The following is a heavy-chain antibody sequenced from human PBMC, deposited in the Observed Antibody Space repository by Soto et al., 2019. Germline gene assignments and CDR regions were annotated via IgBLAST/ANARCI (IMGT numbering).Heavy chain of an antibody. V-gene: IGHV4-34*01. J-gene: IGHJ4*02. Sequence: SETLSLTCAVYGVSFRGYYWTWIRQPPGKGLEWIGEINHRGSTKYNPSLKSRVTISADTSKNQFSLKLTSVTAADTAVFYCARAREAAAGTWYFDSWGQGTQVTVSS. D-gene: IGHD6-13*01. CDR1: GVSFRGYY. CDR2: INHRGST. CDR3: ARAREAAAGTWYFDS.